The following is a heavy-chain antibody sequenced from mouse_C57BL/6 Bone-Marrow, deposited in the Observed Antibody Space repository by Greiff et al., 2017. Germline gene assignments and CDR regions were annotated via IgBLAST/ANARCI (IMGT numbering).Heavy chain of an antibody. D-gene: IGHD1-1*01. CDR3: ARITTVDYYAMDY. CDR1: GYAFSSYW. J-gene: IGHJ4*01. V-gene: IGHV1-80*01. Sequence: VQLQQSGAELVKPGASVKISCKASGYAFSSYWMNWVKQRPGKGLEWIGQIYPGAGDTNYNGKFKGKATLTADKSSSTAYMQLSSLTSEDSAVYFCARITTVDYYAMDYWGQGTSVTVSS. CDR2: IYPGAGDT.